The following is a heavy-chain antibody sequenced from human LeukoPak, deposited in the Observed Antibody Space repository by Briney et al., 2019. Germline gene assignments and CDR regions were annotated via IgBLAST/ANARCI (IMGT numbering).Heavy chain of an antibody. CDR1: GFTFDDYA. CDR2: IGSSSNAI. V-gene: IGHV3-48*01. Sequence: GGSLRLSCAASGFTFDDYAMHWVRQAPGKGLQWVAYIGSSSNAIFYGDSVKGRFTISRDNSKNTLYLQMNSLRAEDTAVYYCAREGNYYDMDVWGQGTTVTVSS. J-gene: IGHJ6*02. CDR3: AREGNYYDMDV.